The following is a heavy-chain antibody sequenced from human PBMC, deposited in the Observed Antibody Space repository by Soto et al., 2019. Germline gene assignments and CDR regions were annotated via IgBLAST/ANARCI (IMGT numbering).Heavy chain of an antibody. V-gene: IGHV4-4*07. D-gene: IGHD3-16*01. J-gene: IGHJ5*02. CDR3: ARLRGPYYDSVAYDTQWLDH. CDR1: GGFVRTYY. CDR2: IYGGGST. Sequence: QEQLQESGPGLVKPSETLSLTCSVSGGFVRTYYWSWIRQPAGKGLEWIGRIYGGGSTKYNPSLTTRVTMSVDTSQNLFSLTLSSVTAADTSTYYCARLRGPYYDSVAYDTQWLDHWGQGTLVTASS.